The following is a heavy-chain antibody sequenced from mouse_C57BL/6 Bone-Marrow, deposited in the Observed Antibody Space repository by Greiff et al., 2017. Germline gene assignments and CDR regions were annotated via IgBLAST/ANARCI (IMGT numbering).Heavy chain of an antibody. CDR1: GYTFTSYG. Sequence: VQLQQSGAELARPGASVKLSCKASGYTFTSYGISWVKQRTGQGLEWIGEIYPRSGNTYYNEKFKGKATLTADKSSSTAYMELRSLTSEDSAVYFCARRGYGNYVGFAYWGQGTLVTVSA. V-gene: IGHV1-81*01. J-gene: IGHJ3*01. CDR2: IYPRSGNT. CDR3: ARRGYGNYVGFAY. D-gene: IGHD2-1*01.